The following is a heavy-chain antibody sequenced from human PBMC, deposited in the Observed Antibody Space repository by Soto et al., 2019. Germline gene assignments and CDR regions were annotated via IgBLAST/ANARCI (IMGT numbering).Heavy chain of an antibody. CDR3: AGSAIGVVGVAATRSAYFDY. J-gene: IGHJ4*02. CDR2: IYCSGST. D-gene: IGHD2-15*01. V-gene: IGHV4-39*01. CDR1: GGSISSSSYY. Sequence: QLRLQESGPGLVKPSETLSLTCTVSGGSISSSSYYWGWIRQPAAKGLEWIGSIYCSGSTYYNPSLKSRSPLSVDTSRSQFSLRLSSVTAADTAVYYCAGSAIGVVGVAATRSAYFDYWGQGTLVTVSS.